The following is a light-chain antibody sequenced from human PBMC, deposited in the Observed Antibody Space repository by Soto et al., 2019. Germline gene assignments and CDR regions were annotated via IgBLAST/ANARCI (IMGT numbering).Light chain of an antibody. CDR2: VSSDGSH. V-gene: IGLV4-69*01. Sequence: QSVLTQSPSASASLGASVNLTCTLSSGHSSYAIAWHQQQPETGPRYLMKVSSDGSHTKGDGIPDRFSGSSSGAERYLTISSLQSEDEGDYYCQTWGTGFHVVFGGGTTLTVL. CDR1: SGHSSYA. CDR3: QTWGTGFHVV. J-gene: IGLJ2*01.